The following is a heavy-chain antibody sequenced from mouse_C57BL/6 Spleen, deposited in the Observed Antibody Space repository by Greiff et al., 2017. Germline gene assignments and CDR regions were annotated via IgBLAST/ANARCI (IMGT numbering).Heavy chain of an antibody. CDR1: GFTFSSYA. Sequence: EVKVVESGGGLVKPGGSLKLSCAASGFTFSSYAMSWVRQTPEKRLEWVATISDGGSYTYYPDNVKGRFTISRDNAKNNLYLQMSHLKSEDTAMYYCARGRGDGSRYFDVWGTGTTVTVSS. CDR2: ISDGGSYT. V-gene: IGHV5-4*03. CDR3: ARGRGDGSRYFDV. J-gene: IGHJ1*03. D-gene: IGHD1-1*01.